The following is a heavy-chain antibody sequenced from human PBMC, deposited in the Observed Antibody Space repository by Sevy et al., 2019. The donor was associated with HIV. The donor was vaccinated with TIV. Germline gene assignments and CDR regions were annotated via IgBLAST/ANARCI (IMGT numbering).Heavy chain of an antibody. CDR2: IYTSGST. V-gene: IGHV4-4*07. Sequence: SETLSLTCTVSGGSISSYYWSWIRQPAGKGLEWIGRIYTSGSTNYNPSLKSRVTMSVDTSKYQFSLKLSSVTAADTAVYYCARDLVRTERDYYFDYWGQGTLVTVSS. CDR1: GGSISSYY. CDR3: ARDLVRTERDYYFDY. J-gene: IGHJ4*02. D-gene: IGHD1-1*01.